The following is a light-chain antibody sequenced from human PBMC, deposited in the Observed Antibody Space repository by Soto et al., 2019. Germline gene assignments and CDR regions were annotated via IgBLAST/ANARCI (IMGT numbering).Light chain of an antibody. CDR3: QQYYSWPLT. J-gene: IGKJ3*01. CDR2: GAS. Sequence: EIVMTQSPATLSVSPGERVTLSCRASQNIVNNLAWYQQKPGQGPWLLIYGASTRATGVPARFSGSGSGTEFTLTISRLQSEDFALYDCQQYYSWPLTFGPGTKLDVK. CDR1: QNIVNN. V-gene: IGKV3-15*01.